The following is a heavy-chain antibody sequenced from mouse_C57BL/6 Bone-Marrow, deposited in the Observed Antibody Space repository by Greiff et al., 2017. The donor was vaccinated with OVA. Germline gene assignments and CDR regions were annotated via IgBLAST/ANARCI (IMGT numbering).Heavy chain of an antibody. D-gene: IGHD2-1*01. J-gene: IGHJ2*01. CDR1: GYTFTSYW. V-gene: IGHV1-5*01. CDR2: IYPGNSDT. CDR3: TSYGNYWYFDY. Sequence: EVKVEESGTVLARPGASVKMSCKTSGYTFTSYWMHWVKQRPGQGLEWIGAIYPGNSDTSYNQKFKGKAKLTAVTSASTAYMELSSLTNEDSAVYYCTSYGNYWYFDYWGQGTTLTVSS.